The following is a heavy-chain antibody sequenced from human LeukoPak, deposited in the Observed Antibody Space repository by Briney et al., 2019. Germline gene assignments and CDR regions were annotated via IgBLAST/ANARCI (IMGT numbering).Heavy chain of an antibody. V-gene: IGHV4-59*01. CDR2: IYYSGST. Sequence: SETLSLTCTVSGGSISSYYWSWIRQPPGKGLEWIGYIYYSGSTNYNPSLKSRVTISVDTSKNQFSLKLSSATAADTAVYYCASTVAAAMSDYYYGMDVWGKGTTVTVSS. CDR3: ASTVAAAMSDYYYGMDV. CDR1: GGSISSYY. D-gene: IGHD2-2*01. J-gene: IGHJ6*04.